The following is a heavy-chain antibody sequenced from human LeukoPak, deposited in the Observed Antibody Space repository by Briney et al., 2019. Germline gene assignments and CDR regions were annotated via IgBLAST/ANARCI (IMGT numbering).Heavy chain of an antibody. CDR1: GFTFSSYA. J-gene: IGHJ4*02. Sequence: PGRSLRLSCAASGFTFSSYAMHWVRQAPGKGLEWVAVISYDGSNKYYADSVKGRFTISRDNSKNTLYLQMNSLRAEDTAVYYCARVGSPGSFGELYYFDYWGQGTLVTVSS. V-gene: IGHV3-30-3*01. D-gene: IGHD3-10*01. CDR2: ISYDGSNK. CDR3: ARVGSPGSFGELYYFDY.